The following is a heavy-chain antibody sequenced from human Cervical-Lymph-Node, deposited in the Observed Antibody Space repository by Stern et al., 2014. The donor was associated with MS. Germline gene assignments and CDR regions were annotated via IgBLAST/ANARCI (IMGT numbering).Heavy chain of an antibody. Sequence: QITLKESGPPLVKPTQTLTLTCSFSGFSLSTSGVGVGWIRQPPGKALEWLALIYWDDTKLYSPSLKSRLTITKDTSESQVVLTLTNMDPEDTATYYCARSAPHVTTRPNWFDPWGQGTLVTVSS. J-gene: IGHJ5*02. D-gene: IGHD1-1*01. CDR3: ARSAPHVTTRPNWFDP. CDR1: GFSLSTSGVG. V-gene: IGHV2-5*02. CDR2: IYWDDTK.